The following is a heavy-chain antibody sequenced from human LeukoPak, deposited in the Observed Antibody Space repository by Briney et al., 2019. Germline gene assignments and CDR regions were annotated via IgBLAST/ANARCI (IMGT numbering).Heavy chain of an antibody. CDR2: INHSGST. CDR3: AVEDY. J-gene: IGHJ4*02. CDR1: GGSFSGYY. V-gene: IGHV4-34*01. Sequence: PSETLSLTCAAYGGSFSGYYWSWIRQPPGKGLEWIGEINHSGSTNYNPSLKSRVTISVDTSKNQFSLKLSSVTAADTAVYYCAVEDYWGQGTLVTVSS.